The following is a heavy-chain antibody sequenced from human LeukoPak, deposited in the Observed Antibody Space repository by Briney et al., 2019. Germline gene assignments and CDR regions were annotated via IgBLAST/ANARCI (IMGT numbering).Heavy chain of an antibody. Sequence: GGSLRLSCVGSGFDFNYYDINWVRQAPGKGLEWVSSISSRSSYIYFADSAKGRFTISRDNANGSVFLHTTSLRPEDTAVYYCARRGGMSSGRSFDHWGQGTLVTVSS. V-gene: IGHV3-21*01. CDR1: GFDFNYYD. J-gene: IGHJ4*02. CDR2: ISSRSSYI. D-gene: IGHD3-16*01. CDR3: ARRGGMSSGRSFDH.